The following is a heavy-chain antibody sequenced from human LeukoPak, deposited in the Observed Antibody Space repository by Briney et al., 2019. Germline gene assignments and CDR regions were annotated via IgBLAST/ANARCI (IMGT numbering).Heavy chain of an antibody. V-gene: IGHV4-59*01. CDR1: GGSISSYY. J-gene: IGHJ5*02. CDR2: IYYSGST. CDR3: ARTYSSNWYSGFDP. Sequence: SETLSLTFTVSGGSISSYYWSWIRQPPGKGLEWIGHIYYSGSTNYNPSLKSRVTISVDTSKNQFSLKLTSVTAADTAMYYCARTYSSNWYSGFDPWGQGTLVTVSS. D-gene: IGHD6-13*01.